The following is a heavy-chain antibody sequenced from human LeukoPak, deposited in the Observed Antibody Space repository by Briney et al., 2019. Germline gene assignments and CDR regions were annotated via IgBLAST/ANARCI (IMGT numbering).Heavy chain of an antibody. V-gene: IGHV4-31*03. CDR3: ARSFGDYSYFDY. J-gene: IGHJ4*02. D-gene: IGHD4-17*01. CDR1: GGSISSGGYY. Sequence: ASQTLSLTCTVSGGSISSGGYYWSWIRQHPGEGLEWIGYIYYSGSTYYNPSLKSRVTISVGTSKNQFSLKLSSVTAADTAVYYCARSFGDYSYFDYWGQGTLVTVSS. CDR2: IYYSGST.